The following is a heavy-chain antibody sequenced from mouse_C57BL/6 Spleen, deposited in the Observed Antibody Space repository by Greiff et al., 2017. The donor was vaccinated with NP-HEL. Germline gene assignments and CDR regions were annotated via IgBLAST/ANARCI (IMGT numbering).Heavy chain of an antibody. CDR1: GYTFTDYY. D-gene: IGHD2-13*01. J-gene: IGHJ4*01. V-gene: IGHV1-76*01. CDR3: ARGGLTGYAMDY. CDR2: IYPGSGNT. Sequence: QVHVKQSGAELVRPGASVKLSCKASGYTFTDYYINWVKQRPGQGLEWIARIYPGSGNTYYNEKFKGKATLTAEKSSSTAYMQLSSLTSEDSAVYFCARGGLTGYAMDYWGQGTSVTVSS.